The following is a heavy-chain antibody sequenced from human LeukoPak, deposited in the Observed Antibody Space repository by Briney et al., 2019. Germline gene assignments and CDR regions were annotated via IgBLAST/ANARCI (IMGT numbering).Heavy chain of an antibody. D-gene: IGHD6-13*01. Sequence: GGSLRLSCAASGFPFSNYRMNWVRQAPGKGLEWVSYISSSSSTIYYADSVRGRFTISRYNARNSLYLQMNSLRAEDTAVYYCSRSGIAAAPPTWGQGTLVTVSS. CDR2: ISSSSSTI. J-gene: IGHJ5*02. V-gene: IGHV3-48*01. CDR3: SRSGIAAAPPT. CDR1: GFPFSNYR.